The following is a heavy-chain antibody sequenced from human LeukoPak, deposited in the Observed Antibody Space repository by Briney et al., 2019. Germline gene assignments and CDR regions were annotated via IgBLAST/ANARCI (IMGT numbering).Heavy chain of an antibody. J-gene: IGHJ4*02. D-gene: IGHD3-9*01. V-gene: IGHV1-2*04. CDR1: GYTCTGYY. CDR3: ARGSRSGILTGYYHFDY. CDR2: INPNSGGT. Sequence: ASVKVSCKASGYTCTGYYMHWVRQAPGQGLEWMGWINPNSGGTNYAQKFQGWVTMTRDTSISTAYMELSRLRSDDTAVYYCARGSRSGILTGYYHFDYWGQGTLVTVSS.